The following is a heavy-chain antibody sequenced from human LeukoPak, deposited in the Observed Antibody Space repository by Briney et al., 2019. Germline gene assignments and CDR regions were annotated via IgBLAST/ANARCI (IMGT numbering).Heavy chain of an antibody. CDR1: GGSISSSSYY. Sequence: SETLSLTCTVSGGSISSSSYYWGWIRQPPGKGLEWIGSIYYSGSTYCNPSLKSRVTISVDTSKNQFSLKLSSVTAADTAVYYCATYSYSQRYFDYWGQGTLVTVSS. CDR2: IYYSGST. V-gene: IGHV4-39*01. D-gene: IGHD5-18*01. J-gene: IGHJ4*02. CDR3: ATYSYSQRYFDY.